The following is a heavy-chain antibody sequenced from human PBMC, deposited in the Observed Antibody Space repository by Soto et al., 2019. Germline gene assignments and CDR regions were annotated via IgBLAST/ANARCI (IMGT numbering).Heavy chain of an antibody. CDR1: GYTFTSYY. V-gene: IGHV1-46*01. CDR3: AKIGYCSTTRCYGDRGFDY. Sequence: ASVKVSCKASGYTFTSYYMHWVRQAPGQGLEWMGIINPSGGSTSYAQKFQGRVTMTRDTSTSTVYMELSSLRSEDTAVYYCAKIGYCSTTRCYGDRGFDYWRPRYLVTVSP. J-gene: IGHJ4*02. CDR2: INPSGGST. D-gene: IGHD2-2*01.